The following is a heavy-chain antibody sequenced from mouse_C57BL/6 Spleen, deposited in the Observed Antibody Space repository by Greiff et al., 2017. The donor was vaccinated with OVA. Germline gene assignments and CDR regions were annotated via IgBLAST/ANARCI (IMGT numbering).Heavy chain of an antibody. Sequence: QVQLQQPGAELVKPGASVKLSCKASGYTFTSYWMHWVKQRPGRGLEWIGRIDPNSGGTKYNEKFKSKATLTVDKPSSTAYMELRSLTSEDSAVYYCTRRVYGSSPHFDYWGQGTTLTVSS. CDR1: GYTFTSYW. CDR3: TRRVYGSSPHFDY. V-gene: IGHV1-62-3*01. J-gene: IGHJ2*01. CDR2: IDPNSGGT. D-gene: IGHD1-1*01.